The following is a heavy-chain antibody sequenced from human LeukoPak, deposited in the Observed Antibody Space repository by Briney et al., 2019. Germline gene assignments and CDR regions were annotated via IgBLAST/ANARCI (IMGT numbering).Heavy chain of an antibody. J-gene: IGHJ4*02. Sequence: PSETLSLTCTVSGGSISSYYWSWIRQPPGKGLEWIGYIYYSGSTNYNPSLKSRVTISVDTSKNQFSLKLSSVTAADTAVYYCARVGGYEGFDYWGQGTLVTASS. CDR1: GGSISSYY. D-gene: IGHD3-22*01. CDR3: ARVGGYEGFDY. V-gene: IGHV4-59*01. CDR2: IYYSGST.